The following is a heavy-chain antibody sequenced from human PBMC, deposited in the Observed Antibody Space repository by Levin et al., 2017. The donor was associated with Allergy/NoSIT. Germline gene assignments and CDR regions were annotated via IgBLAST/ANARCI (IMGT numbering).Heavy chain of an antibody. D-gene: IGHD3-10*01. J-gene: IGHJ4*02. V-gene: IGHV5-51*01. Sequence: GESLKISCKGSGYSFTSYWIGWVRQMPGKGLEWMGIIYPGDSDTRYSPSFQGQVTISADKSISTAYLQWSSLKASDTAMYYCARLVSPVLLWFGESSGDYFDYWGQGTLVTVSS. CDR3: ARLVSPVLLWFGESSGDYFDY. CDR1: GYSFTSYW. CDR2: IYPGDSDT.